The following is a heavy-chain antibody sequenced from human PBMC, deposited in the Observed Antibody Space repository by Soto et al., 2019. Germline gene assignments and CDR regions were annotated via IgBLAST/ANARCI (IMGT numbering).Heavy chain of an antibody. Sequence: QVQLVESGGGVVQPGRSLRLSCAASGFTFSSYAMHWVRQAPGKGLEWVAVISYDGSNKYYADSVKGRFTISRDNSKNTLYLQMISLRAEDTAVYYCARTYCTNGVCYKGPPNFWGQGTLVTVSS. J-gene: IGHJ4*02. CDR2: ISYDGSNK. V-gene: IGHV3-30-3*01. CDR3: ARTYCTNGVCYKGPPNF. CDR1: GFTFSSYA. D-gene: IGHD2-8*01.